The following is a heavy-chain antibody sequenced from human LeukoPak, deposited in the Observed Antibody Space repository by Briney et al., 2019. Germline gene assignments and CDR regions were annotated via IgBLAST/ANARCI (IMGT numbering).Heavy chain of an antibody. CDR3: ARGGRGWPKDYFDY. CDR2: ISGDVGTT. V-gene: IGHV1-18*01. J-gene: IGHJ4*02. D-gene: IGHD2-15*01. Sequence: ASVRVSCKANGYAFYKYGVNWARQAPGQSLEWIGWISGDVGTTNNAQKFQGRVTLTTDTSTSTAYMELRSLRSEDTAVYYCARGGRGWPKDYFDYWGQGTLVTVSS. CDR1: GYAFYKYG.